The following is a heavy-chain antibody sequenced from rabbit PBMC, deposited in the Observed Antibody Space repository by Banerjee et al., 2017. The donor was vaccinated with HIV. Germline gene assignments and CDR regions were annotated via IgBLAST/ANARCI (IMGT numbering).Heavy chain of an antibody. CDR1: GLEFSSSYW. CDR2: IYTGSSGST. V-gene: IGHV1S45*01. J-gene: IGHJ4*01. Sequence: QEQLVVYGGDLVQPEGSLTLTRKVAGLEFSSSYWICLVRQAPGRGLEWIACIYTGSSGSTYYASWAKGRFTISKTSSTTVTLQMTSLTAADTATYFCARALYYSNGYVNYPLYFNLWGQGTLVTVS. D-gene: IGHD6-1*01. CDR3: ARALYYSNGYVNYPLYFNL.